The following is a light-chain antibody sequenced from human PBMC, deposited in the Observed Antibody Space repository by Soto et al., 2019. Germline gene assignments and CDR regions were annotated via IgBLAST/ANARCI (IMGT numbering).Light chain of an antibody. CDR2: AAS. J-gene: IGKJ1*01. Sequence: DIQLTQSPSSLSASEGDIVTITCLASQGISSFLAWYQQTPGKAPRRLIYAASTLQSGVPTRFSGSGSGTEFTLTISSLQPEDFATYYCLQHDFYPRTFGQGTKVDIK. CDR1: QGISSF. CDR3: LQHDFYPRT. V-gene: IGKV1-9*01.